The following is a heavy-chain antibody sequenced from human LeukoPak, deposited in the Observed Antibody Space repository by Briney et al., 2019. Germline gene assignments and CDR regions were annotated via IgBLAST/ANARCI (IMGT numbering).Heavy chain of an antibody. CDR2: IWDNGRRQ. CDR1: GFIFSTFD. D-gene: IGHD6-6*01. Sequence: GRSLRLSCTASGFIFSTFDMHWVRQAPGKGLEWVAHIWDNGRRQYYADSVKGRFTISRDNSKNTVYLQMNSLRAEDTAVYFCAKDWGRSSYYHYFMNVWGKGTTVTVSS. CDR3: AKDWGRSSYYHYFMNV. J-gene: IGHJ6*03. V-gene: IGHV3-33*06.